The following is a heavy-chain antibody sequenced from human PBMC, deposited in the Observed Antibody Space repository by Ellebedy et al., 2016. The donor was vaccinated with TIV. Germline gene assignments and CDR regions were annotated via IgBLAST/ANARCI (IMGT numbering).Heavy chain of an antibody. V-gene: IGHV1-2*04. CDR1: GYIFTDYY. Sequence: AASVKVSCKASGYIFTDYYLHWVRQVPGQGLEWMGWFSPKNNDRKYAQKFEGCVTMSRDTSISTAYMEVSRLRPGDTAVYYCARGTGTTGTSFDYWGQGALVIVSS. J-gene: IGHJ4*02. D-gene: IGHD1-1*01. CDR2: FSPKNNDR. CDR3: ARGTGTTGTSFDY.